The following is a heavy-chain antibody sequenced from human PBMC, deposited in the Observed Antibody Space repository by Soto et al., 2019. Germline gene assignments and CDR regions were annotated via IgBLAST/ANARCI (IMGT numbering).Heavy chain of an antibody. CDR3: AREGYSSRWNPIDY. CDR1: GGSISFYY. V-gene: IGHV4-59*01. D-gene: IGHD6-13*01. Sequence: QVQLQESGPGLMKPSETLSLTCTVSGGSISFYYWSWIRQPPGKGLEWIAYIYSSGSTKYNPSLKSRVTISVDTSKNQLSLKLSSVTAADTAVYYCAREGYSSRWNPIDYWGQGTQVTVSS. J-gene: IGHJ4*02. CDR2: IYSSGST.